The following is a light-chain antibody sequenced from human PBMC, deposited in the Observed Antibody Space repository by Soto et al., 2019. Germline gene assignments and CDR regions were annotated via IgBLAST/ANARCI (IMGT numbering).Light chain of an antibody. CDR3: QQYGSSSWT. CDR1: QSVSSSY. V-gene: IGKV3-20*01. CDR2: GAS. Sequence: EIALTQSPGTLSLSPGERATLSCRASQSVSSSYLAWYQHKPGQAPRILIYGASSRATGIPDRFSGSGSGTDFTLTISRLEPEDFAVYYCQQYGSSSWTFGQGTKVDVK. J-gene: IGKJ1*01.